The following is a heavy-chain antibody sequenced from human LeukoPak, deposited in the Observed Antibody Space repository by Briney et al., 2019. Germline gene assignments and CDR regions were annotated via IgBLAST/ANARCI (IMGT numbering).Heavy chain of an antibody. CDR2: IDSHNGDT. Sequence: GASVKVSCKSSGYTFTNDGVSWVRQAPGQGLEWMGWIDSHNGDTKYAERLQGRVFMTTDTSTSTSYMELRSLRSDDTAVYYCARAVSGSLYADFDFWGQGTLVTVSS. D-gene: IGHD1-26*01. V-gene: IGHV1-18*01. J-gene: IGHJ5*01. CDR3: ARAVSGSLYADFDF. CDR1: GYTFTNDG.